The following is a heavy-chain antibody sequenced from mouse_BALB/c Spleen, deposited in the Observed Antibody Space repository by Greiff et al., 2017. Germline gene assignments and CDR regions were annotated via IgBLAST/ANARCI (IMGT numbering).Heavy chain of an antibody. D-gene: IGHD1-1*01. CDR2: IDPENGDT. Sequence: EVKLVESGAELVRSGASVKLSCTASGFNIKDYYMHWVKQRPEQGLEWIGWIDPENGDTEYAPKFQGKATMTADTSSNTAYLQLSSLTSEDTAVYYCNAYYGYAMDYWGQGTSVTVSS. J-gene: IGHJ4*01. CDR3: NAYYGYAMDY. CDR1: GFNIKDYY. V-gene: IGHV14-4*02.